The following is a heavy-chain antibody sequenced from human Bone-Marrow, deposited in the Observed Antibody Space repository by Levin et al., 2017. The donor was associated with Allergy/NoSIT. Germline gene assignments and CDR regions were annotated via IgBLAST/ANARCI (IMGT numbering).Heavy chain of an antibody. CDR1: GASISSDSSS. CDR3: ARDTSSYQGGFDY. CDR2: IYHVEST. V-gene: IGHV4-30-2*01. D-gene: IGHD2-2*01. Sequence: LRLSCAVSGASISSDSSSWSWIRQPPGKGLEWIGYIYHVESTYYNPSLRSRVTISLDRSKNQFFLKLSSVTAADTAVYYCARDTSSYQGGFDYWGLGILVTVSS. J-gene: IGHJ4*02.